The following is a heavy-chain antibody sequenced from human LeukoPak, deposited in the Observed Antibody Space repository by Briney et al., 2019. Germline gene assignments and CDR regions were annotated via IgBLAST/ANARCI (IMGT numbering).Heavy chain of an antibody. CDR1: GGSFSGYY. Sequence: SETLSLTCAVYGGSFSGYYWSWIRQPPGKGLEWIGEINRSGSTNYNPSLKSRVTISVDTSKNQFSLKLSSVTAADTAVYYCARGAAYDILTGYSLESPATYYFDYWGQGTLVTVSS. V-gene: IGHV4-34*01. J-gene: IGHJ4*02. D-gene: IGHD3-9*01. CDR2: INRSGST. CDR3: ARGAAYDILTGYSLESPATYYFDY.